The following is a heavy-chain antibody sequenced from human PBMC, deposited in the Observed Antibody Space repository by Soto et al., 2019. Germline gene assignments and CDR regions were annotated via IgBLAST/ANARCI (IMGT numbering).Heavy chain of an antibody. J-gene: IGHJ4*02. V-gene: IGHV4-61*01. CDR2: VYHTGGT. Sequence: SSETLSLTCTVSGGSFKRGCYSWSWIRPPPGKGLEWIGYVYHTGGTSYNPSLKSRVSISMDTSKNQFSLNLDSVTAADTAVYFCARDFAYFDSWGQGTLVTVSS. CDR3: ARDFAYFDS. D-gene: IGHD3-3*01. CDR1: GGSFKRGCYS.